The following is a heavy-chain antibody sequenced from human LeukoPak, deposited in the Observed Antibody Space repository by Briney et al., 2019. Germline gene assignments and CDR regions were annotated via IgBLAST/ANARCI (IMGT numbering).Heavy chain of an antibody. CDR1: GFTFSSYA. J-gene: IGHJ5*02. D-gene: IGHD2-2*01. V-gene: IGHV3-23*01. Sequence: PGGSLRLSCAASGFTFSSYAMSWVRQAPGKGLEWVSAISGSGGSTYYADSVKGRFTISRDNSKNTLFLQMNSLRAEDTAVYYWAKDRVVVVLHNWFDPWGQGTLVIVSS. CDR2: ISGSGGST. CDR3: AKDRVVVVLHNWFDP.